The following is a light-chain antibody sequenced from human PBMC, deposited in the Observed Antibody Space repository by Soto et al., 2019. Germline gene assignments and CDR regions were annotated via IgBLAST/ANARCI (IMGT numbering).Light chain of an antibody. CDR3: QPYDDWPET. CDR2: GAS. CDR1: QNVRSN. V-gene: IGKV3-15*01. Sequence: IVRTQSPATLSVSPGERGTLSCRASQNVRSNLAWYQQKPGQAPRLLIYGASTGATGIPARFSGRGSGTEFILTISSLQSEDFAVYYCQPYDDWPETVGPVTQVEIK. J-gene: IGKJ1*01.